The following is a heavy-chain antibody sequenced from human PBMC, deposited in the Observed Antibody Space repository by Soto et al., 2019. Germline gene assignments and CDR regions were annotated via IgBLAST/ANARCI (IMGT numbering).Heavy chain of an antibody. Sequence: SETLSLTCTVSGGSISSYYWSWIRQPPGKGLEWIGYIYYSGSTNYNPSLKSRVTISVDTSKNQFSLKLSSVTAADTAVYYCARGNDYGDYNYWGQGTLVTVS. J-gene: IGHJ4*02. CDR3: ARGNDYGDYNY. D-gene: IGHD4-17*01. CDR2: IYYSGST. CDR1: GGSISSYY. V-gene: IGHV4-59*01.